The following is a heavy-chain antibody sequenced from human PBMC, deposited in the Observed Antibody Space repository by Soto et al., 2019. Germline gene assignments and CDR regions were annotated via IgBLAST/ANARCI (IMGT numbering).Heavy chain of an antibody. J-gene: IGHJ4*02. CDR2: ISYSGYT. CDR3: ARRWSGIDY. Sequence: QVQLQESGPGRVKPSETLSLNCSVSGGSLTSYFWSWIRQPPGKGLEWLGYISYSGYTNYIPSLKSRVTISRDTSKNQFSLRLTSVTAADTAVYYCARRWSGIDYWGQGTLVTVSS. D-gene: IGHD3-3*01. CDR1: GGSLTSYF. V-gene: IGHV4-59*08.